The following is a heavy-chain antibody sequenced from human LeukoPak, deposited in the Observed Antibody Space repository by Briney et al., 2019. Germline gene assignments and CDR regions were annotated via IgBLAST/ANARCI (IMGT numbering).Heavy chain of an antibody. D-gene: IGHD3-10*01. CDR2: INHSGST. CDR1: GGSFSGYY. V-gene: IGHV4-34*01. CDR3: ARERVEGTGAGSYYHFGMDV. Sequence: PSETLSLTCAVYGGSFSGYYWSWIRQPPGKGLEWIGEINHSGSTNYNPSLKSRVTISVDTSKNQFSLKLSSVTAADTAVYYCARERVEGTGAGSYYHFGMDVWGQGTTVTVSS. J-gene: IGHJ6*02.